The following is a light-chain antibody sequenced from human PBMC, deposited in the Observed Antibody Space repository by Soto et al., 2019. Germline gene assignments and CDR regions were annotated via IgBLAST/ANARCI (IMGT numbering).Light chain of an antibody. CDR2: SHD. Sequence: QSVLTHPPSASGPPGQRVTISCSGSSSTIGSNPVDWYQQLPGTAPKLLIYSHDQRPLGVPDRFSASRSGTSASLAISGLQPGDEGIYYCAVWGNKLDGPGVFGGGTKLTVL. J-gene: IGLJ3*02. CDR3: AVWGNKLDGPGV. CDR1: SSTIGSNP. V-gene: IGLV1-44*01.